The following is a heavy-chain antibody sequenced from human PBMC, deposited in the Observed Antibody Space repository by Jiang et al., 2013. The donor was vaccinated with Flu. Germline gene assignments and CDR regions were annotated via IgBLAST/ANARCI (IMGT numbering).Heavy chain of an antibody. CDR2: IYNNGDA. J-gene: IGHJ4*02. Sequence: GPGLVKPSETLSLTCTVSGDSIDSYYWTWIRQPPGKGLEWIGYIYNNGDAIYKPSLKSRLTLSVDTSKSQFSLSLASVTGADTAVYYCARLRYGGYFDFWGQGALVFVSS. CDR3: ARLRYGGYFDF. D-gene: IGHD1-26*01. V-gene: IGHV4-59*01. CDR1: GDSIDSYY.